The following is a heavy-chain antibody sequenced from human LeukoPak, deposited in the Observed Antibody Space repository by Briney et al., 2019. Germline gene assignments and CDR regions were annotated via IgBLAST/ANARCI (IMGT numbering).Heavy chain of an antibody. CDR1: GFTFNKFG. D-gene: IGHD3-3*01. CDR3: AKAKYDFWYVFDV. Sequence: PGGSLRLSCATSGFTFNKFGIHWVRQAPGKGLDWVAFIRYDGSNSYYAPSVKGRFTLSRDNSKNTLYLQMNSLRTEDTAVYFCAKAKYDFWYVFDVWGQGTMVTVSS. CDR2: IRYDGSNS. J-gene: IGHJ3*01. V-gene: IGHV3-30*02.